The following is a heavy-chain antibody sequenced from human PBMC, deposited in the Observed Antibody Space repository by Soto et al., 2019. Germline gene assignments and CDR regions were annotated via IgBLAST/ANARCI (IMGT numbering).Heavy chain of an antibody. V-gene: IGHV3-74*01. CDR2: INTDGSST. CDR1: GFTFSSDW. J-gene: IGHJ4*02. D-gene: IGHD2-15*01. Sequence: PGGSLRLSCAASGFTFSSDWLHWVRQPPGKGLEWVSRINTDGSSTSYADSVKGRFTISRDNAKNTLYLQMNSLRAEDTAVYYCESFYCRGGSCYHFDQWGEGPLVTVSS. CDR3: ESFYCRGGSCYHFDQ.